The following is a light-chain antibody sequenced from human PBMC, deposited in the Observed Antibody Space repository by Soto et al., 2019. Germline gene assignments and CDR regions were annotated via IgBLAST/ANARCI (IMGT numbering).Light chain of an antibody. V-gene: IGKV3-20*01. Sequence: EIVLTQSPGTLSLSPGDGATLSCRASQSVSSTYLAWYQQKPGQAPRLLIYGASNRATGIPDRFRGSGSGTDFTLTISRLEPEDFAVYYCQQYGGSITFGQGTRLEIE. CDR1: QSVSSTY. CDR3: QQYGGSIT. CDR2: GAS. J-gene: IGKJ5*01.